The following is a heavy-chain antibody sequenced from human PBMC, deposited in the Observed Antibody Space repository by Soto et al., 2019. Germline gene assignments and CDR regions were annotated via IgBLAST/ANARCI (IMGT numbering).Heavy chain of an antibody. V-gene: IGHV3-48*02. J-gene: IGHJ3*02. Sequence: GGSLRLSCAASGFTFSSYSMNWVRQAPGKGLEWVSYISSSSSTIYYADSVKGRFTISRDNAKNSLYLQMNSLRDEDTAVYYCARSAYTHSSGYYYSSLSAFDSWGQGTMVTVSS. CDR3: ARSAYTHSSGYYYSSLSAFDS. CDR2: ISSSSSTI. CDR1: GFTFSSYS. D-gene: IGHD3-22*01.